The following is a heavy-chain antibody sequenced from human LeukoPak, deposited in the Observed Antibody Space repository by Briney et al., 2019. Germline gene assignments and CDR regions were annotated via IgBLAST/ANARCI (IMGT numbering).Heavy chain of an antibody. J-gene: IGHJ4*02. CDR3: MRGSSGRRDN. Sequence: GASVKVSCKASGYTFTSCDINWVRQATGQGLEWMGWMNPNSGNTGYGQSFQGRITMTRDISIGTAYMELSNLTSEDTAIYYCMRGSSGRRDNWGQGTLVTVSA. V-gene: IGHV1-8*01. CDR2: MNPNSGNT. CDR1: GYTFTSCD. D-gene: IGHD6-19*01.